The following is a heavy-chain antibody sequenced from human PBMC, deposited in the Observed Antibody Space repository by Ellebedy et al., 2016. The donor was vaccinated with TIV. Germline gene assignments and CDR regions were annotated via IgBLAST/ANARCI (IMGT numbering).Heavy chain of an antibody. Sequence: GESLKISXAASGFTFSSYAMSWVRQAPGKGLEWVSAISGSGGSTYYADSVKGRFTISRDNSKNTLYLQMNSLRAEDTAVYYCAKDQRLVVPAYYYYGMDVWGQGTTVTVSS. CDR2: ISGSGGST. D-gene: IGHD2-2*01. CDR3: AKDQRLVVPAYYYYGMDV. CDR1: GFTFSSYA. J-gene: IGHJ6*02. V-gene: IGHV3-23*01.